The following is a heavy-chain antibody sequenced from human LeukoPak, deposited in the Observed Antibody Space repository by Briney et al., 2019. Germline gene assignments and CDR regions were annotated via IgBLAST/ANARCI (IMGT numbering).Heavy chain of an antibody. J-gene: IGHJ3*02. Sequence: SETLSLTCTVSGGSISSYYWSWIRQPPGKGLEWIGYISYSGGPNYNPSHKSRVTISLDTSRNQFSLKPNSVTAADTAVYYCAKSNGYGLIDIWGQGTMVTVSS. D-gene: IGHD3-22*01. CDR1: GGSISSYY. V-gene: IGHV4-59*12. CDR2: ISYSGGP. CDR3: AKSNGYGLIDI.